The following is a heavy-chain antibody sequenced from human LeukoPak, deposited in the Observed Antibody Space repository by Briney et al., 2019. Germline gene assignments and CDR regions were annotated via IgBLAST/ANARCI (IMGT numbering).Heavy chain of an antibody. V-gene: IGHV4-34*01. D-gene: IGHD3-10*01. CDR3: ARHVWFGELFD. J-gene: IGHJ4*02. CDR1: GGSFSGYY. Sequence: SETLSLTCAVYGGSFSGYYCSWIRQPPGKGLEWIGEINHSGSTNYNPSLKSRVTISVDRSKNQFSLKLSSVTAADTAVYYCARHVWFGELFDWGQGTLVTVSS. CDR2: INHSGST.